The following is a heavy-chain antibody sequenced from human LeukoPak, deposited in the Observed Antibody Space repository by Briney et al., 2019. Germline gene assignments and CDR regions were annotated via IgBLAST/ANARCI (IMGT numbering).Heavy chain of an antibody. CDR2: ISSSSSTI. CDR1: GFTFSSYS. CDR3: ARDIGASSSWYASDAFDI. Sequence: GGSLRLSCAASGFTFSSYSMNWVRQAPGKGLEWVSYISSSSSTIYYADSVKGRFTISRDNAKNSLYLQMNSLRAEDTAVYYCARDIGASSSWYASDAFDIWGQGTMVTVSS. V-gene: IGHV3-48*04. J-gene: IGHJ3*02. D-gene: IGHD6-13*01.